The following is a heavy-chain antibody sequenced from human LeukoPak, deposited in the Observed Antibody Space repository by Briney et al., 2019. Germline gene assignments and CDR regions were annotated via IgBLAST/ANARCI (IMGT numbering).Heavy chain of an antibody. CDR2: IYTSATT. J-gene: IGHJ3*02. CDR3: ARDSPRDYYDSSGYYYYAFDI. D-gene: IGHD3-22*01. CDR1: GGSISSYY. V-gene: IGHV4-4*07. Sequence: SETLSLTCTVSGGSISSYYWSWIRQPAGKGLEWIGRIYTSATTNYNPSLKSRVTMSVDTSKNQFSLKRSSVPAADTAVYYCARDSPRDYYDSSGYYYYAFDIWGQGTMVTVSS.